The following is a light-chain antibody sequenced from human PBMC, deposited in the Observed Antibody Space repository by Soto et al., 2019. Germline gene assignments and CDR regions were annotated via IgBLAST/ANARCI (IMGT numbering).Light chain of an antibody. Sequence: DFQMTQFPSTLSASVGDRVTITCRASQSISSWLAWYQQKPGTAPKLLIYDASSLQSGVPSRFSGSGSGTEFTLTITSLQPGDFATYYCQQYHTYSRTFGQGTKVDIK. V-gene: IGKV1-5*01. CDR1: QSISSW. CDR3: QQYHTYSRT. J-gene: IGKJ1*01. CDR2: DAS.